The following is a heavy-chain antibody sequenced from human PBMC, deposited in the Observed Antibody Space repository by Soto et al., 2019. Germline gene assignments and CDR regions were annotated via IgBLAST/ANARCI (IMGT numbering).Heavy chain of an antibody. D-gene: IGHD1-26*01. CDR3: ARGGSYYAY. CDR2: IKQDGSEK. J-gene: IGHJ4*02. CDR1: GFTFSNYW. Sequence: EVQLVESGGGLVQPGGSLRLSCAASGFTFSNYWMNWVRQAPGKGLEWVANIKQDGSEKYYEDSVKGRFTISRDNAKNSLYLQMNSLRAEDTAVYYCARGGSYYAYWGQGTLVTVSS. V-gene: IGHV3-7*04.